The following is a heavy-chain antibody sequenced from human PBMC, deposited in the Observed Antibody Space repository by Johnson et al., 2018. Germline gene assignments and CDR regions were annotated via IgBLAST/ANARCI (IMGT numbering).Heavy chain of an antibody. Sequence: EVQLVESGGGLVQPGGSLRLSCAASGFTFRTYAMSWVRQAPGKGLEWVSVISGSGVSTYYGDSVKGRFTISRDNSKNTLYLQINTLRAEDTAGNYCTKGSGSWGTARCYEGYSYGMDVWGQGITVTV. CDR1: GFTFRTYA. V-gene: IGHV3-23*04. CDR2: ISGSGVST. D-gene: IGHD2-2*01. J-gene: IGHJ6*02. CDR3: TKGSGSWGTARCYEGYSYGMDV.